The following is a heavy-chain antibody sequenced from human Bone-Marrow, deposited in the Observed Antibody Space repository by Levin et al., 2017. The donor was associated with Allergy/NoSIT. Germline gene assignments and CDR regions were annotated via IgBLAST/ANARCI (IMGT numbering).Heavy chain of an antibody. J-gene: IGHJ4*02. CDR2: IYSRGST. CDR3: VRHSYITMIDS. CDR1: DASISSSTSY. V-gene: IGHV4-39*01. D-gene: IGHD3-22*01. Sequence: SETLSLTCTVSDASISSSTSYWGWIRQPPGKGLEWIGIIYSRGSTYYNPSLKSRLTLSVDTSQNQFSLNLISVTAGDTAIYYCVRHSYITMIDSWGQGTLVTVSS.